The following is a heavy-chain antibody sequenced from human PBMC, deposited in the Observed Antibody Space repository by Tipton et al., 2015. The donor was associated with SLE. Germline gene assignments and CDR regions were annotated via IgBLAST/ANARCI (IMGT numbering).Heavy chain of an antibody. J-gene: IGHJ3*02. Sequence: QSGAEVKKPGAPVKVSCKASGYMFTSHYMHWVRQAPGQGLEWMGIINPSGGRTTYAQKFQGRVTMTRDTSASTVYMELSSLRSEDTAIYYCAREGDCSSARCCTGDAFEIWGQGTMVPVSS. CDR1: GYMFTSHY. D-gene: IGHD2-2*02. CDR2: INPSGGRT. CDR3: AREGDCSSARCCTGDAFEI. V-gene: IGHV1-46*01.